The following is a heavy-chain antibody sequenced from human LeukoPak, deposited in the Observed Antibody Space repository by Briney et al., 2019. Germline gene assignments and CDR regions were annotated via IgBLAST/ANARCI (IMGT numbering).Heavy chain of an antibody. CDR2: INPNSGGT. CDR3: ARDRRLYCSSTSCSPLGY. V-gene: IGHV1-2*02. D-gene: IGHD2-2*01. Sequence: ASVKVSCKASGYTFTGYYMHWVRQAPGQGLEWMGWINPNSGGTNYAQKFQGRVTMTRDTSISTAYMELSRLRSDDTAVYYCARDRRLYCSSTSCSPLGYWGQGTLVTVSS. J-gene: IGHJ4*02. CDR1: GYTFTGYY.